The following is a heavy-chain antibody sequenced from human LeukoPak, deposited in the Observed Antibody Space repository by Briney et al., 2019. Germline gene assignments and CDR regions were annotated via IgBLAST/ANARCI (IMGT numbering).Heavy chain of an antibody. J-gene: IGHJ4*02. CDR3: ARDCWGIKVMDGFDN. V-gene: IGHV3-7*01. Sequence: GGSLRLSCAASGFTFSTYYMSWVRQAPGKGLEWVANIKQDGSEKKSVDSVKGRFTISRDNAKNSLYLQMNSLRVEDTALYYCARDCWGIKVMDGFDNWGQGTLVTVSS. D-gene: IGHD2-8*01. CDR2: IKQDGSEK. CDR1: GFTFSTYY.